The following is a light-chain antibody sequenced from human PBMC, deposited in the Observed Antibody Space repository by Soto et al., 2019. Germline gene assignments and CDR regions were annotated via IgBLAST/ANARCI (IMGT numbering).Light chain of an antibody. J-gene: IGKJ1*01. V-gene: IGKV1-5*03. CDR1: QSISSW. Sequence: DIQMTQSPSTLSASVGDRVTITCRASQSISSWLAWYQQKPGKVPQLMIYKASSLESGVPSRFSGSGSGTEFTLTSSSLQPDDFATYYCQQYNSYPWTFGQGTKVEIK. CDR2: KAS. CDR3: QQYNSYPWT.